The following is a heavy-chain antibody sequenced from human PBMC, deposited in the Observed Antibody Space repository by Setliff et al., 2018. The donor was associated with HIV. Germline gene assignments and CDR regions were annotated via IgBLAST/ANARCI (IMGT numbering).Heavy chain of an antibody. Sequence: PSETLSLTCTVSGASIPGSYWSWIRQPPGKGLEWIGYIYYSGSTNYNPSLKSRVTLSVDTSKNQFSLKLSSVTAADTAVYYCAGARDDDILTGYYPHYFDYWGQGTLVTVSS. CDR3: AGARDDDILTGYYPHYFDY. CDR2: IYYSGST. V-gene: IGHV4-59*01. J-gene: IGHJ4*02. CDR1: GASIPGSY. D-gene: IGHD3-9*01.